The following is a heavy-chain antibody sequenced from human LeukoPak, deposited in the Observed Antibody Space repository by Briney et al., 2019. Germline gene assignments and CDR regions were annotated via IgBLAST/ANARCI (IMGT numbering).Heavy chain of an antibody. CDR2: ISYDGSDK. V-gene: IGHV3-30*18. J-gene: IGHJ4*02. D-gene: IGHD3-10*01. CDR1: GFTFSSYG. Sequence: GGSLRLSCAASGFTFSSYGMHWVRQAPGKGLEWVALISYDGSDKGYADSVKGRFTISRDNSRNTFYLQMSSLTADDAALYYCAKDQQGGAGSGRFDYWGQGTLVTVSS. CDR3: AKDQQGGAGSGRFDY.